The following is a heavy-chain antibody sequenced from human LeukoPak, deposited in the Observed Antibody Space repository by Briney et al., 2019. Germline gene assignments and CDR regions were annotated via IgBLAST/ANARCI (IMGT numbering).Heavy chain of an antibody. D-gene: IGHD3-10*01. CDR1: GYTFTSYG. Sequence: ASVKVSCKASGYTFTSYGISWVRQAPGQGLEWMGWISAYNGNTNYAQKFQGRVTMTTDTSTAIGYMEVRSLRSDDTAVYYCAREVRDPDAFDIWGQGTMVTVSS. J-gene: IGHJ3*02. CDR2: ISAYNGNT. V-gene: IGHV1-18*01. CDR3: AREVRDPDAFDI.